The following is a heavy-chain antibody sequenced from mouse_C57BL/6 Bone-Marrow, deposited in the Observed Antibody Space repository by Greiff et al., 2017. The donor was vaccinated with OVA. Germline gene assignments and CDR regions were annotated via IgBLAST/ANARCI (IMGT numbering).Heavy chain of an antibody. D-gene: IGHD4-1*01. CDR1: GYSITSGYY. J-gene: IGHJ2*01. CDR2: ISYDGSN. CDR3: ATRSGYFDY. V-gene: IGHV3-6*01. Sequence: VQLQESGPGLVKPSQSLTLTCSVTGYSITSGYYWNWIRQFPGNKLEWMGYISYDGSNNYNPSLKNRISITRDTSKNQFFLKLNSVTTEDTATYYCATRSGYFDYWGQGTTLTVSS.